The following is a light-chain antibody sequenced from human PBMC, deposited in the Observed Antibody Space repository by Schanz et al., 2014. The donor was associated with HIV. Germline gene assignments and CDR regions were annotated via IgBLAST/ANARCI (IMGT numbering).Light chain of an antibody. CDR1: SSTIGAGYD. V-gene: IGLV1-40*01. CDR3: QSYDSSLSGVV. J-gene: IGLJ2*01. Sequence: QSVLTQPPSVSGAPGQRITISCTGSSSTIGAGYDVHWYQQVPGTAPKLLIYENNHRPSGVPDRFSGSKSGTSASLAITGLQAEDEADYYCQSYDSSLSGVVFGGGTKLTVL. CDR2: ENN.